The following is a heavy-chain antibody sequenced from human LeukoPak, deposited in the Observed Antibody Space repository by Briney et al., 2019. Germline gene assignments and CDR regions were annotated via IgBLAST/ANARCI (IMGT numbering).Heavy chain of an antibody. V-gene: IGHV3-74*01. CDR3: ATYTHWVAGDV. Sequence: GGSLRLSCVASEFTFSNYWLHWVRQAPGKGPVWVSRINSDGSNTIYADSVKGRFTISRDNARNLLYLQMSSLRAEDTAVYYCATYTHWVAGDVWGQGTTVTVSS. D-gene: IGHD3-16*01. CDR2: INSDGSNT. CDR1: EFTFSNYW. J-gene: IGHJ6*02.